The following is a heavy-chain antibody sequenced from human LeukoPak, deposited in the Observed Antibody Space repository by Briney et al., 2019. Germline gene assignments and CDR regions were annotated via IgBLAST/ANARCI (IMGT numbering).Heavy chain of an antibody. V-gene: IGHV3-33*06. CDR1: GFTFSHYG. CDR2: IWNDGTNK. D-gene: IGHD4-11*01. J-gene: IGHJ4*02. Sequence: PGGSLRLSCAASGFTFSHYGMHWVRHAPGKGLEWVAVIWNDGTNKYYSDSVKGRFTIYRDDSQNRVYLQMNSLRADDTALYYCAKDAQRGFDYSNSLEYWGQGALVTVSS. CDR3: AKDAQRGFDYSNSLEY.